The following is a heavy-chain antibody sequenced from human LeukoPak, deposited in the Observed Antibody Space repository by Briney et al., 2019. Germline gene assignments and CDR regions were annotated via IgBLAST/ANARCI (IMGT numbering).Heavy chain of an antibody. D-gene: IGHD2-21*02. Sequence: PSETLSLTCTVSGGSISSGDYYWSWIRQPPGKGLEWIGYIYYSGSTYYNPSLKSRVTISVDTSKNQFSLKLSSVTAADTAVYYCARFRLAPVTYYFDYWGQGTLVTVSS. CDR2: IYYSGST. CDR3: ARFRLAPVTYYFDY. CDR1: GGSISSGDYY. J-gene: IGHJ4*02. V-gene: IGHV4-30-4*08.